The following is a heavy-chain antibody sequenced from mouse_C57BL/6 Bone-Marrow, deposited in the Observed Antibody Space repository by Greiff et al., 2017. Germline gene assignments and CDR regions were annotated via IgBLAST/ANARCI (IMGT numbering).Heavy chain of an antibody. CDR3: ARGLYSDYRGFAY. CDR1: GYSITSGYD. V-gene: IGHV3-1*01. Sequence: EVQLQQSGPGMVKPSQSLSLTCTVTGYSITSGYDWHWIRHFPGNILEWMGYISYSGSTNYNPSLKSRITITHDTSKHPFFMKLNSVTTEHTATYYCARGLYSDYRGFAYWGQGTLLTVSA. CDR2: ISYSGST. J-gene: IGHJ3*01. D-gene: IGHD2-4*01.